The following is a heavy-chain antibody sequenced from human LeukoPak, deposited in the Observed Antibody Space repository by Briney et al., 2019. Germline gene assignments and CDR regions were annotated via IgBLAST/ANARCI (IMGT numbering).Heavy chain of an antibody. CDR1: GFTFSSYW. V-gene: IGHV3-74*01. Sequence: GGSLRLSCAASGFTFSSYWMHWVRQTPGKGLVWVSRINTDGSNTRYADSVKGRFTISRDNSKNTLYLQMNSLRAEDTAVYYCARISISGWYIDYWGQGTLVTVSS. D-gene: IGHD6-19*01. CDR3: ARISISGWYIDY. J-gene: IGHJ4*02. CDR2: INTDGSNT.